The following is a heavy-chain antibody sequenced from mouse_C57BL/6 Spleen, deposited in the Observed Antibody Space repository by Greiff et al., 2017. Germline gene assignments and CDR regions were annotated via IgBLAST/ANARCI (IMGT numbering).Heavy chain of an antibody. V-gene: IGHV1-61*01. CDR2: IYPSDSET. Sequence: VQLQQPGAELVRPGSSVKLSCKASGYTFTSYWMEWVKQRPGQGLEWIGNIYPSDSETHYNQKFKDKATLTVDKSSSTAYMQLSSLTSEDSAVYYCARWGDSFDYWGQGTTLTVSS. CDR1: GYTFTSYW. J-gene: IGHJ2*01. CDR3: ARWGDSFDY.